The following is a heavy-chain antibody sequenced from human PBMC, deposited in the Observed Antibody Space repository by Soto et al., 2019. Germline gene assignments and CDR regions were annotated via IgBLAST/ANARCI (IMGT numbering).Heavy chain of an antibody. Sequence: QVQLVQSGAEVKKPGASVKVSCKASGYTFTSYGISWVRQAPGQGLEWMGWISAYNGNTNYAQKLQGRVTMTTDTSTCTAYMELRRLRSDDTAVYYCARDLVGYYDFWSGYLAHYYYYGMDVWGQGTTVTVSS. CDR2: ISAYNGNT. V-gene: IGHV1-18*01. CDR3: ARDLVGYYDFWSGYLAHYYYYGMDV. J-gene: IGHJ6*02. D-gene: IGHD3-3*01. CDR1: GYTFTSYG.